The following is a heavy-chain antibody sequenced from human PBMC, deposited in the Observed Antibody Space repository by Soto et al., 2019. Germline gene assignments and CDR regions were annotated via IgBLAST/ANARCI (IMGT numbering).Heavy chain of an antibody. V-gene: IGHV1-3*01. CDR3: AVDRGSSHRSQYYYYGMDV. CDR1: GYTFTSYA. D-gene: IGHD2-2*01. J-gene: IGHJ6*02. Sequence: ASVKVSCEACGYTFTSYAIHWVRQAPGQRLEWMGWINAGNGNTKYSQKLQGRVTITRDTSTSTAYMELRSLRSDDTAVYYCAVDRGSSHRSQYYYYGMDVWGQGTTVTVSS. CDR2: INAGNGNT.